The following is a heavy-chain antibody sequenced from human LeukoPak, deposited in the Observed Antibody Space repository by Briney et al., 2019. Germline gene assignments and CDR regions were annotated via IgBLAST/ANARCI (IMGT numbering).Heavy chain of an antibody. D-gene: IGHD4-23*01. CDR1: GGSISSYY. J-gene: IGHJ4*02. CDR3: ARAWGNSRYFDY. CDR2: IYYSGST. V-gene: IGHV4-59*01. Sequence: SETLSLTCTVSGGSISSYYWSWIRQPPGKGLEWMGYIYYSGSTNYNPSLKTRVTISVDTSKNQFSLKLSSVTAADTAVYYCARAWGNSRYFDYWGQGTLVTVSS.